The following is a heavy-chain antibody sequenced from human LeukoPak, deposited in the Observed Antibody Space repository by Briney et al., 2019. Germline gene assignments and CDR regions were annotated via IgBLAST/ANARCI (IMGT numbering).Heavy chain of an antibody. V-gene: IGHV3-30*04. D-gene: IGHD6-19*01. Sequence: GGSLRLSCAASGFTFSSYAMHWVRQAPGKGLEWVAVISYDGSNKYYADSVKGRFTISRDNSKNTLYLQMNSLRAEDTAVYYCAKEKVADLGAFDYWGQGTLVTVSS. CDR3: AKEKVADLGAFDY. CDR2: ISYDGSNK. CDR1: GFTFSSYA. J-gene: IGHJ4*02.